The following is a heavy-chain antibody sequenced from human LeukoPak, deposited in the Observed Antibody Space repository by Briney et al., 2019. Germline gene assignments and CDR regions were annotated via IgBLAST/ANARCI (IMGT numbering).Heavy chain of an antibody. CDR1: GYTFTVYN. CDR3: ARELAVAGIRAMGY. D-gene: IGHD6-13*01. Sequence: ASVKVSCKGSGYTFTVYNMYMVRAAPAQGLEWVGWINPNSGGTNYAQKFQGMVTITRDTSISTAYMELSRLRSDGTVVYYCARELAVAGIRAMGYWCQGTVVTVPS. V-gene: IGHV1-2*02. CDR2: INPNSGGT. J-gene: IGHJ4*02.